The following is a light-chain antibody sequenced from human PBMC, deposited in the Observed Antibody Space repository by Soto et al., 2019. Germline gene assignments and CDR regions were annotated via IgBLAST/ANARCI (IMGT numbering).Light chain of an antibody. Sequence: QSALTQPASVSGSPGQSITISCTGTSSDVGGYNYVSWYQQHPGKVPKVLIYEVSVRPSGVSNLFSGSKSGNMASLTISGLQAEDEADYYCSSYTSSSSVVFGGGTKLTVL. CDR3: SSYTSSSSVV. CDR1: SSDVGGYNY. J-gene: IGLJ2*01. CDR2: EVS. V-gene: IGLV2-14*01.